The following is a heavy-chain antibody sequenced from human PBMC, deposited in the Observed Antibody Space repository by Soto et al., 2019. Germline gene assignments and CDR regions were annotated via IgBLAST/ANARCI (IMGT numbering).Heavy chain of an antibody. Sequence: QVQLVESGGGVVQPGRSLRLSCAASGFTFSSYGMHWVLQAPGKGLEWVAVISYDGSYKYYADSMKGRGTISRDNSKNALYVQKTSLRAEDTAVYYCAKEGSVVATTPDFDYWGQGTLVTVSS. V-gene: IGHV3-30*18. CDR2: ISYDGSYK. CDR3: AKEGSVVATTPDFDY. J-gene: IGHJ4*02. CDR1: GFTFSSYG. D-gene: IGHD5-12*01.